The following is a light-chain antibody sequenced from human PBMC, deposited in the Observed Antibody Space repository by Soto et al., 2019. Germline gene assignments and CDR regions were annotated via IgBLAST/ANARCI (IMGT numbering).Light chain of an antibody. CDR1: QRVSNN. CDR2: ATS. CDR3: QQYDNWPPP. J-gene: IGKJ5*01. V-gene: IGKV3-15*01. Sequence: EIVMTQSPATLSVSPGERATLSCRASQRVSNNLAWYQQRPGRSPRLLIYATSTRATGIPARFSGSGSGTEFTLTISSLQSEDFAAYYCQQYDNWPPPFGQGTRLEIK.